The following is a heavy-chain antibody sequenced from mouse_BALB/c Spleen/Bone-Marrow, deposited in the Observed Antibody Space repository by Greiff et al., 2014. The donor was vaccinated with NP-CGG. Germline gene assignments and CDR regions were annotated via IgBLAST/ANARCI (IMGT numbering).Heavy chain of an antibody. CDR2: ILPGGGST. D-gene: IGHD2-2*01. CDR3: ARSGYGYYALDY. J-gene: IGHJ4*01. Sequence: VQLQQSGAELMKPGASVKISCKATGYTFSNYWIEWIKQRPGHGLEWIGEILPGGGSTKYNEKFKDKATFTADTSSKTAYMQLSSLTSGDSAVYYCARSGYGYYALDYWGQGTSVTVSS. CDR1: GYTFSNYW. V-gene: IGHV1-9*01.